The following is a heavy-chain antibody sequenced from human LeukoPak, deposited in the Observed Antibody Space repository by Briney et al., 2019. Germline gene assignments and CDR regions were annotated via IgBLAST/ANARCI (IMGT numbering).Heavy chain of an antibody. J-gene: IGHJ6*03. CDR1: GFTFSNAW. D-gene: IGHD6-13*01. CDR3: TKAIAAPYYYFMDV. Sequence: PGGSLRLSCAASGFTFSNAWMSWVRQAPGKGLEWVGGIKSKTDGGTTDYAATVKGRFTISRDDSKNTLYLQMNSLKTEDTAVYYCTKAIAAPYYYFMDVWGKGTTVTVSS. V-gene: IGHV3-15*01. CDR2: IKSKTDGGTT.